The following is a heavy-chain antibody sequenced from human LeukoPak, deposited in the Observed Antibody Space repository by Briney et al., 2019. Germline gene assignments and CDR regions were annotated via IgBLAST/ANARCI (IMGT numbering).Heavy chain of an antibody. CDR3: ARDPSAGYSSGWYDY. D-gene: IGHD6-19*01. Sequence: LETLSLTCTVSGGSVSSGSYYWSWIRQPPGKGLEWIGYIYYSGSTNYNPSLESRVTISVDTSKNQFSLKLSSVTAADTAVYYCARDPSAGYSSGWYDYWGQGTLVTVSS. J-gene: IGHJ4*02. CDR1: GGSVSSGSYY. CDR2: IYYSGST. V-gene: IGHV4-61*01.